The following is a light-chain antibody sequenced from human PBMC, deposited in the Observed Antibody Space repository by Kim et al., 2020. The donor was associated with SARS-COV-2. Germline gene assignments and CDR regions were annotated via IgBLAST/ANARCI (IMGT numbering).Light chain of an antibody. J-gene: IGKJ2*01. CDR2: ATS. Sequence: DIQMTQSPASLSASIGDRVTITCRSSQRFTHYLNWYQQKPGEAPKLLIYATSTLHTGVPPRFSGSGSGTEFTLTISSLQPEDHATYFCQQSFASPYTFGQGTKVDIK. CDR1: QRFTHY. CDR3: QQSFASPYT. V-gene: IGKV1-39*01.